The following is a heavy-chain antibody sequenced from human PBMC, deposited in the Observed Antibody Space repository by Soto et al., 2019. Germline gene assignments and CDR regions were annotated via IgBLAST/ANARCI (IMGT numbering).Heavy chain of an antibody. V-gene: IGHV4-61*01. D-gene: IGHD5-18*01. CDR1: GASVSSGNHY. CDR3: ARGRGYGYGIDY. Sequence: QVQLQESGPGLVKPSETLSLTCTVSGASVSSGNHYWSWIRQPPGKELEFIAYVFYSGSDNYNPSLKSGVTTSIDTSKNQFSLNLRSVTAADTAVYYCARGRGYGYGIDYWGQGTLVTVSS. CDR2: VFYSGSD. J-gene: IGHJ4*02.